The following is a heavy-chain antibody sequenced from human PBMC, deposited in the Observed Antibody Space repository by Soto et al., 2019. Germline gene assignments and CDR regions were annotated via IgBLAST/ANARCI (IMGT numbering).Heavy chain of an antibody. D-gene: IGHD5-18*01. Sequence: GGSLRLSCVASGFSFSSQTMHWVRQAPGKGLEWVAAISNDGNRQLYADSVKDRFTISRDNSRNTLDLQMNNLRTEDTGVYFCARDIYSYGSVGTPDIWGQGTMVTVSS. CDR2: ISNDGNRQ. CDR1: GFSFSSQT. J-gene: IGHJ3*02. CDR3: ARDIYSYGSVGTPDI. V-gene: IGHV3-30-3*01.